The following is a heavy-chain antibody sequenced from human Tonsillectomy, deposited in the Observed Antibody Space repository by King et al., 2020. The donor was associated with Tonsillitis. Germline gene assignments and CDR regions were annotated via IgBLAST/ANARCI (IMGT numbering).Heavy chain of an antibody. CDR1: GFTFSSYW. CDR3: ARGSWDYYDSSGDLQPTPLDY. V-gene: IGHV3-74*01. J-gene: IGHJ4*02. D-gene: IGHD3-22*01. CDR2: ISSDGSST. Sequence: DVQLVESGGGLVQPGGSLRLSCASSGFTFSSYWLHWVRQAPGKGLVWISVISSDGSSTSYADSLKGRFTISRANAENTLYVQMNSLRAEDTAVYYCARGSWDYYDSSGDLQPTPLDYWGQGTLVTVSS.